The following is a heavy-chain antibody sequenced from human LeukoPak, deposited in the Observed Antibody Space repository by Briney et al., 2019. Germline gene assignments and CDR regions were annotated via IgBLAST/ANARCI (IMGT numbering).Heavy chain of an antibody. CDR2: LNPNSGAT. J-gene: IGHJ3*02. D-gene: IGHD2/OR15-2a*01. Sequence: VKVSCKTSGYTFTANYMQWVRQAPGQGLEWMGWLNPNSGATKYARKFQGRVTMTRDTSIDTAYMELSRLTSDDTAVYYCARYRCKTTSGCEDTDAFDTWGQGTMVIVSS. CDR3: ARYRCKTTSGCEDTDAFDT. CDR1: GYTFTANY. V-gene: IGHV1-2*02.